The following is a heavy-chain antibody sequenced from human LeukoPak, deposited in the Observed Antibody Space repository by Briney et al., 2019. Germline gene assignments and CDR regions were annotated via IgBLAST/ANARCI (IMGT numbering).Heavy chain of an antibody. CDR2: ISYDGSNK. V-gene: IGHV3-30*18. D-gene: IGHD4-11*01. J-gene: IGHJ5*02. CDR3: AKGWSSNYFSIDA. CDR1: GFTFSSYG. Sequence: GGSLRLSCAASGFTFSSYGMHWVRQAPGKGLEWVAVISYDGSNKYYADSVKGRFTISRDNSKNTLYLQMNSLRAEDTAVYYCAKGWSSNYFSIDAWGQGTLVTVSS.